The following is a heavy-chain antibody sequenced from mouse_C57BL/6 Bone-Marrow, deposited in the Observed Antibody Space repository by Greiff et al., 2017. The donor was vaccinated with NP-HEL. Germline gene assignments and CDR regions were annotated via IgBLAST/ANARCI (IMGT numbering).Heavy chain of an antibody. J-gene: IGHJ2*01. CDR1: GYTFINYW. CDR3: ARGKVDSYYFDY. D-gene: IGHD3-2*01. CDR2: IYPGGGYT. Sequence: QVQLQQSGAELVRPGTSVKMSCKASGYTFINYWIGWAKQRPGHGLEWIGDIYPGGGYTNYNEKFKGKATLTADKSSSTAYMQFSSLTSEDSAIYYCARGKVDSYYFDYWGQGTTLTVSS. V-gene: IGHV1-63*01.